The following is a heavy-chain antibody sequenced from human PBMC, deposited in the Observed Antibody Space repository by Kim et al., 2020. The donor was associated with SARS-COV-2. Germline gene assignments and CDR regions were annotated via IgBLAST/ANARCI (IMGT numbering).Heavy chain of an antibody. CDR3: ARALRPYYYDSSGYFDY. J-gene: IGHJ4*02. V-gene: IGHV3-33*05. Sequence: GGSLRLSCAVSGFTFSSYGMYWVRQAPGKGLEWVAVISYDGSNKYYADSVKGRFTISRDNSKNTLYLQMNSLRAEDTAVYYCARALRPYYYDSSGYFDYWGQGTLVTVSS. D-gene: IGHD3-22*01. CDR2: ISYDGSNK. CDR1: GFTFSSYG.